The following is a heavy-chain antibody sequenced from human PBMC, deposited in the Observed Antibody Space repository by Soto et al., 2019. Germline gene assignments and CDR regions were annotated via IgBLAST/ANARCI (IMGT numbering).Heavy chain of an antibody. V-gene: IGHV3-30-3*01. CDR3: ANYGDYVHAFDI. J-gene: IGHJ3*02. Sequence: QVQLVESGGGVVQPGRSLRLSCAASGFTFSSYAMHWVRQAPGKGLEWVAVISYDGSNKYYADSVKGRFTISRDNSKNPLYLQMNSLRAEDTAVYYCANYGDYVHAFDIWGQGTMVTVSS. CDR2: ISYDGSNK. D-gene: IGHD4-17*01. CDR1: GFTFSSYA.